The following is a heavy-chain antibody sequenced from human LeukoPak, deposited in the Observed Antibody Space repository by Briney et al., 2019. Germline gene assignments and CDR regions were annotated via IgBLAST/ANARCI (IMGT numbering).Heavy chain of an antibody. D-gene: IGHD1-26*01. CDR3: ARAPIVGATRGGYYYYMDV. J-gene: IGHJ6*03. CDR1: GGSITRYY. CDR2: ISHSGRT. Sequence: SETLSLTCSVSGGSITRYYWTWIRQPPGKGLEWIGYISHSGRTNFNPSLKSRVTISTDTSKSSFSLRLSSVTAEDTAVYYCARAPIVGATRGGYYYYMDVWGKGTTVTVSS. V-gene: IGHV4-59*01.